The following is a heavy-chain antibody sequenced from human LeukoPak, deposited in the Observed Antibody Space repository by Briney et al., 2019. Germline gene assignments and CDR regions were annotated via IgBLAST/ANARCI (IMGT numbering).Heavy chain of an antibody. CDR3: ASAELSIAAAPPKY. D-gene: IGHD6-13*01. Sequence: SETLSLTCTVSGGSISSYYWSWVRQPAGKGLEWIGRIYTSGSTNYNPSLKSRVTMSVDTSKNQFSLKLSSVTAADTAVYYSASAELSIAAAPPKYWGQGTLVTVSS. CDR2: IYTSGST. J-gene: IGHJ4*02. CDR1: GGSISSYY. V-gene: IGHV4-4*07.